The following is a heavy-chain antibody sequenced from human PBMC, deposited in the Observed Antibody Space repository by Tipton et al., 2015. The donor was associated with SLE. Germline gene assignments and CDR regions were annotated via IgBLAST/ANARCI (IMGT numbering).Heavy chain of an antibody. D-gene: IGHD1-14*01. CDR2: MYYSGST. CDR1: GGSISSFY. CDR3: AGSNRAGYFYYGMDV. J-gene: IGHJ6*02. Sequence: VQLVQSGPEVKPSETLSLSCTVSGGSISSFYWSWIRQPPGKGLEWIGYMYYSGSTNYNPSLKSRVTIFVDTSKNQISLKLSSVTAADMAVYYCAGSNRAGYFYYGMDVWGQGTTVTVSS. V-gene: IGHV4-59*01.